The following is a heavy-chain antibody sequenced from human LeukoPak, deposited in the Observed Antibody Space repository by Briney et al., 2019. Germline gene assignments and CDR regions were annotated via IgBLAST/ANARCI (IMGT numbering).Heavy chain of an antibody. D-gene: IGHD6-13*01. CDR2: IYPGDSDT. J-gene: IGHJ3*02. CDR1: GYSFTSYW. V-gene: IGHV5-51*01. CDR3: ARSSSSWYNAFDI. Sequence: GESLKISCKGSGYSFTSYWIGWVRQMPGKGLEWMGIIYPGDSDTRYSLSFQGQVTISADKSISTAYLQWSSLKASDTAMYYCARSSSSWYNAFDIWGQGTMVTVSS.